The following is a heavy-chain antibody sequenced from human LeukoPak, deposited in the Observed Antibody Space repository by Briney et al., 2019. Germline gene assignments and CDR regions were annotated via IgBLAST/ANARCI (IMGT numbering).Heavy chain of an antibody. CDR1: GFTFSSYA. CDR2: ISYDGSNK. D-gene: IGHD2-21*02. J-gene: IGHJ4*02. CDR3: ARSPRRPYCGGDCSAGPLLIYYFDY. V-gene: IGHV3-30*04. Sequence: GGSLRLSCAASGFTFSSYAMHWVRQAPGKGLEWVAVISYDGSNKYYADSVKGRFTISRDNSKNTLYLQMNSLRAEDTAVYYCARSPRRPYCGGDCSAGPLLIYYFDYWGQGTLVTVSS.